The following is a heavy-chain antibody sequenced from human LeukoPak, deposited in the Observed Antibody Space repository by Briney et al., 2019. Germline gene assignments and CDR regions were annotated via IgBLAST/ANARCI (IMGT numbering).Heavy chain of an antibody. Sequence: SETLSLTCAVYGGSFRGYYWSWIRQPPGKGLEWDGEVNIQGSTNYNPSLKSRVAISVDKSENHISLKLTAVTAADTAVYYCAREGGPYRPLDYSGQGTLVTVAS. CDR2: VNIQGST. CDR1: GGSFRGYY. CDR3: AREGGPYRPLDY. J-gene: IGHJ4*02. V-gene: IGHV4-34*01.